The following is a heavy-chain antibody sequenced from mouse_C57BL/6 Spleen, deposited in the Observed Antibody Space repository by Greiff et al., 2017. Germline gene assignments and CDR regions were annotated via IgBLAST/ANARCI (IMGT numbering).Heavy chain of an antibody. J-gene: IGHJ4*01. V-gene: IGHV2-5*01. CDR2: IWRGGST. CDR3: AKNYGNYYAMDY. Sequence: VQLQESGPGLVQPSQSLSITCTVSGFSLTSYGVHWVRQSPGKGLEWLGVIWRGGSTDYNAAFMSRLSITKDNSKSQVFFKMNSLQADDTAIYYCAKNYGNYYAMDYWGQGTSVTVSS. CDR1: GFSLTSYG. D-gene: IGHD2-1*01.